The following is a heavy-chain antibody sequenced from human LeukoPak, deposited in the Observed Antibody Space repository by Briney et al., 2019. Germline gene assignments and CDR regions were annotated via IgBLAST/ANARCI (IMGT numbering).Heavy chain of an antibody. J-gene: IGHJ4*02. D-gene: IGHD3-22*01. CDR3: ARDPMNRRFDY. CDR1: GFTFSSYT. Sequence: RAGGSLRLSCAASGFTFSSYTMNWVRQAPGKGLQWVSTVSASSDIHYSDSVKGRFTISRDNARNSLYLQMNSLRDEDTAVYYCARDPMNRRFDYWGQGTLVTVSS. V-gene: IGHV3-21*04. CDR2: VSASSDI.